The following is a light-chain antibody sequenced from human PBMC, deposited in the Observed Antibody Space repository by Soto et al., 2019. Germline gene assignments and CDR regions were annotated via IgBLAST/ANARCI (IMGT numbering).Light chain of an antibody. J-gene: IGKJ4*01. Sequence: DIQMTQSPSSLSASLGDRVTITCRASQAISNYLAWYQQKPGKVPKVLIYAASTLQSGVSPRFSGGGSGTHFTLTISSLQPEDVATYYCQKYDSAPLTFGGGTKVDIK. CDR1: QAISNY. CDR2: AAS. CDR3: QKYDSAPLT. V-gene: IGKV1-27*01.